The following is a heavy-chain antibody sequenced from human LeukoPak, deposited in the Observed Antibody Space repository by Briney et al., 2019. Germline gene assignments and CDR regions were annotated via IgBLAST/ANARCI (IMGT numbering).Heavy chain of an antibody. V-gene: IGHV4-4*07. D-gene: IGHD2-2*01. CDR2: IYSRGST. CDR1: GGSIINYY. CDR3: ARGTHIGYCSSTSCRHQKYYMDV. Sequence: SETLSLTCTVSGGSIINYYWSWIRPPAGRRLEWLGRIYSRGSTNYNPSLERRVTVSVDTSKNQFSLKLSSVTAADTAVYYCARGTHIGYCSSTSCRHQKYYMDVWGKGTTVTVSS. J-gene: IGHJ6*03.